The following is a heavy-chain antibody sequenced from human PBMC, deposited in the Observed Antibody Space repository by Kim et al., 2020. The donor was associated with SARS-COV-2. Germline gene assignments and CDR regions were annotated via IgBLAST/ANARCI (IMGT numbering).Heavy chain of an antibody. J-gene: IGHJ5*02. CDR2: INAGNGNT. D-gene: IGHD5-12*01. CDR1: GYTFTSYA. Sequence: ASVKVSCKASGYTFTSYAMHWVRQAPGQRLEWMGWINAGNGNTKYSQKFQGRVTITRDTSASTAYMELSSLRSEDTAVYYCARDQGPHGMVATIGFDPWGQGTLVTVSS. V-gene: IGHV1-3*01. CDR3: ARDQGPHGMVATIGFDP.